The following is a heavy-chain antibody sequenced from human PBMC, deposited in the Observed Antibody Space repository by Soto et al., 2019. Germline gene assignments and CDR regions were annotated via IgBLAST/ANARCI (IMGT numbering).Heavy chain of an antibody. D-gene: IGHD5-18*01. CDR3: ARDPSRGYRYGNNWFDP. Sequence: SETLSLTCAVYGGSFSGYYWSWIRQPPGKGLEWIGEINHSGSTNYNPSLKSRVTISVDTSKNQFSLKLSSVTAADTAVYYCARDPSRGYRYGNNWFDPWGQGTLVTVSS. CDR1: GGSFSGYY. CDR2: INHSGST. J-gene: IGHJ5*02. V-gene: IGHV4-34*01.